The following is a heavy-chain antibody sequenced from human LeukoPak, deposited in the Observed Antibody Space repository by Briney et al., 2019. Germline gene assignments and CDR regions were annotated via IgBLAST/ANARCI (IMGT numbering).Heavy chain of an antibody. J-gene: IGHJ4*02. CDR3: ATRITMIVEDYFDY. D-gene: IGHD3-22*01. CDR1: GYTFTSYD. CDR2: MNPNSGNT. Sequence: GSVKVSCKASGYTFTSYDINWVRQATGQGLEWMGWMNPNSGNTGYAQKFQGRVTMTRNTSISTAYMELSSLRSEDTAVYYCATRITMIVEDYFDYWGQGTLSPSPQ. V-gene: IGHV1-8*01.